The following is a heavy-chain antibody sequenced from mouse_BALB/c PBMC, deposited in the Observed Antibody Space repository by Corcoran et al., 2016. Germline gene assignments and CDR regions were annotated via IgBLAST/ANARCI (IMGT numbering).Heavy chain of an antibody. D-gene: IGHD1-1*01. CDR1: GYTFTSYV. J-gene: IGHJ1*01. Sequence: EVQLQQSGPELVKPGASVKMSCKASGYTFTSYVMHWVKQKPGQGLEWIGYINPYNDGTKYNEKFKGKATLTSDKSSSTAYMELSSLTSEDSAVYYCARCRIYYYGSSVYCYFDVCGAGTTVTVSS. CDR2: INPYNDGT. CDR3: ARCRIYYYGSSVYCYFDV. V-gene: IGHV1S136*01.